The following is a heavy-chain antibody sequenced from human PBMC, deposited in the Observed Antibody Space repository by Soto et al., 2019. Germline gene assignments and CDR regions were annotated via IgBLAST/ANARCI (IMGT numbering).Heavy chain of an antibody. CDR2: INSGNGNT. CDR1: GYTFTSYA. CDR3: ARDWAGTSYFDY. J-gene: IGHJ4*02. V-gene: IGHV1-3*01. D-gene: IGHD1-7*01. Sequence: ASVKVSCKASGYTFTSYAMHWVRQAPGQRLEWMGWINSGNGNTKFSQKFQGRVTITRDTSASTAYMELSSLRSEDTAVYYCARDWAGTSYFDYWGQGTLVTVSS.